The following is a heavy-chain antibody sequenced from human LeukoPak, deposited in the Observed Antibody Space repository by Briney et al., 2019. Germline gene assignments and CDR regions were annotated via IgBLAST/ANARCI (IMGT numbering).Heavy chain of an antibody. CDR1: GFTFSSYW. Sequence: GGSLSLSCAASGFTFSSYWMSWVRQAPGKGLEWVANIKQDGSEKYYVDSVKGRFTISRDNAKNSLYLQMNSLRAEDTAVYYCARQSQGVVTAISYFDYWGQGTLVTVSS. D-gene: IGHD2-21*02. CDR2: IKQDGSEK. J-gene: IGHJ4*02. CDR3: ARQSQGVVTAISYFDY. V-gene: IGHV3-7*01.